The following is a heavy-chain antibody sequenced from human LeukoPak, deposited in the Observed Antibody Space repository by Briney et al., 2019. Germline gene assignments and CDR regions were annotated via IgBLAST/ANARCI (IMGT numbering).Heavy chain of an antibody. J-gene: IGHJ6*02. D-gene: IGHD3-3*01. V-gene: IGHV1-18*01. CDR2: ISAYNGNT. CDR1: GYTFTSYG. Sequence: ASVKVSCKASGYTFTSYGISWVRQAPGQGLEWMGWISAYNGNTNYAQKLQGRVTMTTDTSTSTAYMELRSLRSDDTAVYYCARDATIFGPRERHYCYYGMDVWGQGTTVTVSS. CDR3: ARDATIFGPRERHYCYYGMDV.